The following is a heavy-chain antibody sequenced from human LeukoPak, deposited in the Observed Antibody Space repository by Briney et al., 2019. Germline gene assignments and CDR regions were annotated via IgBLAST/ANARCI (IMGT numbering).Heavy chain of an antibody. D-gene: IGHD3-3*01. V-gene: IGHV3-21*01. Sequence: GGSLRLSCQTSGFVFTNYGMHWVRQAPGKGLEWVSSISNSGLFIHYGDSVKGRFTISRDNGNNSLFLQMNSLRAEDTAVYYCARVIYGSGYYNNRFDPWGQGTLVTVSS. CDR2: ISNSGLFI. CDR1: GFVFTNYG. J-gene: IGHJ5*02. CDR3: ARVIYGSGYYNNRFDP.